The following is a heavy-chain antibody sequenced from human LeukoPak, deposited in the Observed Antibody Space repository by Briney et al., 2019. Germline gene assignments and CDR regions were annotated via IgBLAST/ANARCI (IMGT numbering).Heavy chain of an antibody. J-gene: IGHJ4*02. CDR1: GGSFSGYY. CDR3: ARKRGPSGWSRFDY. Sequence: PSETLSLTCAVYGGSFSGYYWSWIRQPPGKGLEWIGEINHSGSTNYNPSLKSRVTISVDTSKNQFSLKLSSVTAADTAVYYCARKRGPSGWSRFDYWGQGTLVTVSS. V-gene: IGHV4-34*01. D-gene: IGHD6-19*01. CDR2: INHSGST.